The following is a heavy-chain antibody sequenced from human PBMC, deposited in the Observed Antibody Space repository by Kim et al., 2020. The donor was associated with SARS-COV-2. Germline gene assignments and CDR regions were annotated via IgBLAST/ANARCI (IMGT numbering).Heavy chain of an antibody. V-gene: IGHV4-59*01. J-gene: IGHJ4*01. D-gene: IGHD6-19*01. CDR1: GGSISSYY. CDR2: IYYSGST. Sequence: SETLSLTCTVSGGSISSYYWSWIRQPPGKGLEWIGYIYYSGSTNYNPSLKSRVTISVDTFKNQFSLKLSSLPAADTAVYYCARVGNWDSRGWSYFDYWG. CDR3: ARVGNWDSRGWSYFDY.